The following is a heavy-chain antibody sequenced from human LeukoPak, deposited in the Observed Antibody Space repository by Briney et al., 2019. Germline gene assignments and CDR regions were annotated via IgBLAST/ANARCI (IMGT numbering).Heavy chain of an antibody. J-gene: IGHJ5*02. CDR2: IKQDGSEK. CDR1: GFTFSSYW. Sequence: PGGSLRLSCAASGFTFSSYWMSWVRQAPGKGLEWVANIKQDGSEKYYVDSVKGRFTISRDNAKNSLYLQMNSLRAEDTAVYYCARDKSPSRGYADNWFDPWGQGTLVTVSS. D-gene: IGHD5-12*01. V-gene: IGHV3-7*01. CDR3: ARDKSPSRGYADNWFDP.